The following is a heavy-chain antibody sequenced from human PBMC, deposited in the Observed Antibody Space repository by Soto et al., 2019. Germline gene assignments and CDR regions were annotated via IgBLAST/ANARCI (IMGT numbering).Heavy chain of an antibody. CDR1: GGSISSSSFH. V-gene: IGHV4-39*01. D-gene: IGHD5-12*01. Sequence: SETLSLTCTVSGGSISSSSFHWGWIRQPPGKGLEWIGSIYYSGSTYHSPSLKSRVTISVDTSKNQFSLKLSSVTAADTAVYYCARAWDSGYDFWGQGTLVTVSS. CDR2: IYYSGST. J-gene: IGHJ4*02. CDR3: ARAWDSGYDF.